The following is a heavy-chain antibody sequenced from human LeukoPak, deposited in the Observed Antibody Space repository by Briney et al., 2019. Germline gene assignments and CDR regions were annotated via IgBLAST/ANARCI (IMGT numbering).Heavy chain of an antibody. CDR1: GGSISSSSYY. Sequence: SETLSLTCTVSGGSISSSSYYWGWIRQPPGKGLEWIGSIYYSGSTYYNPSLKSRVTISVDTSKNQFSLKLSSVTAADTAVCYCARHSRFKRGSGGYFDYWGQGTLVTVSS. CDR2: IYYSGST. V-gene: IGHV4-39*01. D-gene: IGHD3-10*01. CDR3: ARHSRFKRGSGGYFDY. J-gene: IGHJ4*02.